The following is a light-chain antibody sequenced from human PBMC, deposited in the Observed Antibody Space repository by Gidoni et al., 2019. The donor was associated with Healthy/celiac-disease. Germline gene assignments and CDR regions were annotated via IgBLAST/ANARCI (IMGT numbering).Light chain of an antibody. CDR1: SSAVGGYNY. J-gene: IGLJ2*01. CDR3: CSYAGSYTYVV. Sequence: QSALTQPRSVSVSPGQSVTISCTGTSSAVGGYNYVSWYQQHPGKAPKLMIYDVSKRPSGVPDRFSGSKSGNTASLTISGLQAEDEADYYCCSYAGSYTYVVFGGGTKLTVL. V-gene: IGLV2-11*01. CDR2: DVS.